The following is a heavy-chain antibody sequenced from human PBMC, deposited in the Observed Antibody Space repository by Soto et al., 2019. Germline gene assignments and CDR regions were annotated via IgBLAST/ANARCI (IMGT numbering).Heavy chain of an antibody. CDR3: AITRGGSDYYYYHMDV. Sequence: QVQLQQWGAGLLKPSETLSLTCAVYGGSFSGYYWSWIRQPPGKGLEWIGEINHSGSTNYNPSLKSRVTISVDTSKNQFSLKLSSVTAADTAVYYCAITRGGSDYYYYHMDVWGKGTTVTVSS. J-gene: IGHJ6*03. CDR2: INHSGST. CDR1: GGSFSGYY. D-gene: IGHD2-15*01. V-gene: IGHV4-34*01.